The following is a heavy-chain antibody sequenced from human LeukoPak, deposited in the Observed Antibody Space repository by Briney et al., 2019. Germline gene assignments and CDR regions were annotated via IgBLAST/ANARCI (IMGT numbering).Heavy chain of an antibody. CDR2: ISAYNGNT. CDR3: ARDLGTPGNYGMDV. D-gene: IGHD3-10*01. CDR1: GYTFTTYG. J-gene: IGHJ6*02. V-gene: IGHV1-18*01. Sequence: ASVKVSCKASGYTFTTYGISWLRQAPGQGLEWMGWISAYNGNTKYAQNLQGRVTMTTDTSTSIVYMELRSLRSDDTAVYYCARDLGTPGNYGMDVWGQGTTVTVSS.